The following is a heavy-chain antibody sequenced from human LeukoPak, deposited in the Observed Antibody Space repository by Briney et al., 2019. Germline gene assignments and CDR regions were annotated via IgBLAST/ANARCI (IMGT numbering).Heavy chain of an antibody. D-gene: IGHD6-13*01. J-gene: IGHJ4*02. CDR1: GGSISSGDYY. Sequence: SETLSLTCIVSGGSISSGDYYWSWIRQPPGKGLEWIGSVYDTGETYFNPSLMSRVTMSVDRSKNQFSLQLNSVTAADTAVYYCARDVSSSDFDYWGQGTLVTVSS. V-gene: IGHV4-30-2*01. CDR2: VYDTGET. CDR3: ARDVSSSDFDY.